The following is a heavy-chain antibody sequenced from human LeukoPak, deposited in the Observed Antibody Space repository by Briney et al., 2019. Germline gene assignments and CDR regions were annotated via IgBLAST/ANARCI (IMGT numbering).Heavy chain of an antibody. CDR1: GFTFSSYA. CDR3: AKDPKQQLFGRGGRYYFDY. Sequence: GGSLRLSCAASGFTFSSYAMSWVRQAPGKGLEWVSAISGSGGSTYYADSVKGRFTISRDNSKNTLYLQMNSLRAEDTAVYYCAKDPKQQLFGRGGRYYFDYWGQGTLVTVSS. J-gene: IGHJ4*02. V-gene: IGHV3-23*01. D-gene: IGHD6-13*01. CDR2: ISGSGGST.